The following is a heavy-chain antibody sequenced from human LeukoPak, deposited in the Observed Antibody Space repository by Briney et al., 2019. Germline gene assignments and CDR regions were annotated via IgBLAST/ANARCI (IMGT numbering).Heavy chain of an antibody. J-gene: IGHJ4*02. CDR1: GFTFSSYW. D-gene: IGHD6-6*01. CDR3: ARARGGIAARPEPVDY. CDR2: ISSSSSYI. Sequence: GGSLRLSCAASGFTFSSYWMHWVRQAPGKGLVWVSSISSSSSYIYYADPVKGRFTISRDNAKSSLYLQMNSLRAEDTAVYYCARARGGIAARPEPVDYWGQGTLVTVSS. V-gene: IGHV3-21*01.